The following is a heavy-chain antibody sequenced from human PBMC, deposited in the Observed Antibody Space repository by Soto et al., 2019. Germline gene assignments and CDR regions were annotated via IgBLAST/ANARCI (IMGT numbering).Heavy chain of an antibody. J-gene: IGHJ4*02. Sequence: SVKVSCKASGGTFSSYAISWVRQAPGQGLEWMGGIIPIFGTANYAQKFQGRVTITADESTSTAYMELSSLRSEDTAVYYCARDLATVVTLGYWGQGTLVTVSS. CDR2: IIPIFGTA. V-gene: IGHV1-69*13. D-gene: IGHD4-17*01. CDR1: GGTFSSYA. CDR3: ARDLATVVTLGY.